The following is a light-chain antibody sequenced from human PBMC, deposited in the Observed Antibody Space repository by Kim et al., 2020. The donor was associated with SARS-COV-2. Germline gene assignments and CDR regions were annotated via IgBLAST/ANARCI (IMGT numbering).Light chain of an antibody. V-gene: IGKV3-15*01. CDR1: HSVARR. CDR2: DTS. J-gene: IGKJ1*01. CDR3: QQYNSWPRA. Sequence: EIMLTQSPATLSVSPDETVTLSCRASHSVARRLAWYQQKPGQAPRILISDTSTRATDIPARFSGSGSGTEFTLTISSLQSEDSALYYCQQYNSWPRAFGQGTKVDIK.